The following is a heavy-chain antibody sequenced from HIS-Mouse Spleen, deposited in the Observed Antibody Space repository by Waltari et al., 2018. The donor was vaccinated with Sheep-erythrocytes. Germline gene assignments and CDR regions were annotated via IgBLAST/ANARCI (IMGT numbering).Heavy chain of an antibody. CDR2: IYYGGDT. D-gene: IGHD3-3*01. CDR1: GGSISSSSYY. J-gene: IGHJ5*02. Sequence: QLQLQESGPGLVKPSETLSLTCTVSGGSISSSSYYWGWMRQPPGKGLEWIGGIYYGGDTYNNPSLKSRVTISVDTSKNQFSLKLSSVTAADTAVYYCARVIVSITIFGVVIGNWFDPWGQGTLVTVSS. CDR3: ARVIVSITIFGVVIGNWFDP. V-gene: IGHV4-39*07.